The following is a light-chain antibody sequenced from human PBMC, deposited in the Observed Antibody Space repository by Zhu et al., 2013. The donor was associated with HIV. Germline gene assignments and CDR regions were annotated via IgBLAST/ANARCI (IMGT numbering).Light chain of an antibody. CDR3: CSYSATTSLWV. Sequence: QSVLTQPPSVSGAPGQRVTISCTGTSTDVGNYDLVSWYQQHPGKAPTLMIYEDNKRPSGVSDRFSGSKSGNTASLTISGLLAEDEADYYCCSYSATTSLWVFGGGTKLTVL. CDR2: EDN. CDR1: STDVGNYDL. V-gene: IGLV2-23*01. J-gene: IGLJ3*02.